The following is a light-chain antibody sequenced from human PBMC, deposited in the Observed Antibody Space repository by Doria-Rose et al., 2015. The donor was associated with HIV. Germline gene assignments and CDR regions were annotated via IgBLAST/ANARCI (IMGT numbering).Light chain of an antibody. J-gene: IGLJ1*01. Sequence: QSVVTQPPSVSGAPGQRVAISCTGSSSNIGAGFDVHWYQQFPGTAPKLLIHGNTNRPSAVPDRFSGSQSGTSAWLSISGLRAEDEADYYCQSYDSRLSVYVFGTGTKVTVL. CDR3: QSYDSRLSVYV. V-gene: IGLV1-40*02. CDR1: SSNIGAGFD. CDR2: GNT.